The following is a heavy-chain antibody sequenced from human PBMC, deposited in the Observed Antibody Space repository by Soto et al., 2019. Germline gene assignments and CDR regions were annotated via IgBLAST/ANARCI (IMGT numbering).Heavy chain of an antibody. CDR2: IYYSGST. V-gene: IGHV4-61*01. CDR1: GGSVSSGSYY. Sequence: SETLSLTCTVSGGSVSSGSYYWSWIRRPPGKGLEWIGYIYYSGSTNYNPSLKSRVTISVDTSKNQFSLKLSSVTAADTAVYYCARDLGITGTYYYYYGMDVRGQGTTVTVSS. CDR3: ARDLGITGTYYYYYGMDV. D-gene: IGHD1-20*01. J-gene: IGHJ6*02.